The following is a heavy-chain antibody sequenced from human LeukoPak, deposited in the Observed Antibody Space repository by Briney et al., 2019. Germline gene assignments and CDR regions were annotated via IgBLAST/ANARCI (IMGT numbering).Heavy chain of an antibody. D-gene: IGHD4-17*01. CDR3: ARTSSLRFSYYFDY. J-gene: IGHJ4*02. CDR1: GYSISSSYY. V-gene: IGHV4-38-2*02. CDR2: IYYSGST. Sequence: PSETLSLTFTVSGYSISSSYYWGWIRQPPGKGLEWIGSIYYSGSTYYNPSLKSRVTISVDTSKNQFSLKLSSVTAADTAVYYCARTSSLRFSYYFDYWGQGTLVTVSS.